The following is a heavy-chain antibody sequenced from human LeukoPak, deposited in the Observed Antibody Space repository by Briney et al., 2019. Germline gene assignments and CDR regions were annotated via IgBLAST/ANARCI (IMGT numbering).Heavy chain of an antibody. D-gene: IGHD3-22*01. CDR2: ISNSGHYI. J-gene: IGHJ4*02. Sequence: AGGSLRLSCAASGFSFNDYSMNWVRQAPGKGLEWVSSISNSGHYIYNADSVRGRFTISRDVTRNSLYLQMNSLRAEDTAVYYCAREADYYDSSGYHYKGNFDYWGQGTLVTVSS. CDR3: AREADYYDSSGYHYKGNFDY. CDR1: GFSFNDYS. V-gene: IGHV3-21*04.